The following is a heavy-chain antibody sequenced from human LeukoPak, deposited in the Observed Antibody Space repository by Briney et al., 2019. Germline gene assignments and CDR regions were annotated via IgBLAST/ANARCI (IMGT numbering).Heavy chain of an antibody. V-gene: IGHV1-2*02. CDR3: ARGGCSSTSCYAYYYGMDV. J-gene: IGHJ6*02. D-gene: IGHD2-2*01. Sequence: GASVKVSCKASGYTFTGYYMHWVRQAPGQGLEWMGWINPNSGGTNYAQKFQGRVTMTRDTSISTAYMELSSLRSEDTAVYYCARGGCSSTSCYAYYYGMDVWGQGTTVTVSS. CDR1: GYTFTGYY. CDR2: INPNSGGT.